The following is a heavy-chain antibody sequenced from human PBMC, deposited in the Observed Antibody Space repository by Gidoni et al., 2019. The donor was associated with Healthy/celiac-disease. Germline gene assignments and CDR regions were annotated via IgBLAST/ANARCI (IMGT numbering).Heavy chain of an antibody. J-gene: IGHJ4*02. Sequence: QVQLVQSGAEVKKPGASVKVSCKASCYTSTSYYIHRVRQAPGQGLEWMGIINPGGGSTSYAQKFQGRVTMTRDTSTSTVYMELSSLRSEDTAVYYCARVNRGYCSSTSCPKTFDYWGQGTLVTVSS. D-gene: IGHD2-2*01. V-gene: IGHV1-46*03. CDR2: INPGGGST. CDR1: CYTSTSYY. CDR3: ARVNRGYCSSTSCPKTFDY.